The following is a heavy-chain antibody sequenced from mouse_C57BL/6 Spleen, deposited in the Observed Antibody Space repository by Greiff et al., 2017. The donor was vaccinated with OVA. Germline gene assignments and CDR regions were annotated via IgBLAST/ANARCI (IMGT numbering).Heavy chain of an antibody. D-gene: IGHD2-4*01. V-gene: IGHV1-15*01. Sequence: QVQLKESGAELVRPGASVTLSCKASGYTFTDYEMHWVKQTPVHGLEWIGAIDPETGGTAYNQKFKGKAILTADKSSSTAYMELRSLTSEDSAVYYCTRRGITRGYYYAMDYWGQGTSVTVSS. J-gene: IGHJ4*01. CDR3: TRRGITRGYYYAMDY. CDR1: GYTFTDYE. CDR2: IDPETGGT.